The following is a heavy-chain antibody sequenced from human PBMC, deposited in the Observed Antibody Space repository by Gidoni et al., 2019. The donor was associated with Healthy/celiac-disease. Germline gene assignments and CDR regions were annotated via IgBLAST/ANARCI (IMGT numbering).Heavy chain of an antibody. CDR2: ISAYNGNT. V-gene: IGHV1-18*01. J-gene: IGHJ6*02. CDR3: ARDFGSSSSGEGAYYYYGMDV. Sequence: QVQLVQSGAEVKKPGASVKVSCKASGYTFTSYGISWVRQAPGQGLEWMGWISAYNGNTNYAQKLQGRVTMTTDTSTSTAYMELRSLRSDDTAVYYCARDFGSSSSGEGAYYYYGMDVWGQGTTVTVSS. D-gene: IGHD6-6*01. CDR1: GYTFTSYG.